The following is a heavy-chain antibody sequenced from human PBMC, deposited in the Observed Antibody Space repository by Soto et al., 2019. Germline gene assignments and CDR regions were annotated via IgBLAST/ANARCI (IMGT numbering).Heavy chain of an antibody. CDR2: IRDDGST. J-gene: IGHJ6*02. V-gene: IGHV3-15*01. D-gene: IGHD3-10*01. CDR1: GLTFSNVY. CDR3: TTEGIAYERWYYMGMDV. Sequence: EVQLVESGGRLEKPGGSLRLSCAVSGLTFSNVYMAWVRQAPGKGLEWIGRIRDDGSTDYTAPVKGTFIISRDNSKNTVYLHMNSLQTDDTARYYCTTEGIAYERWYYMGMDVWGQGTTVTVSS.